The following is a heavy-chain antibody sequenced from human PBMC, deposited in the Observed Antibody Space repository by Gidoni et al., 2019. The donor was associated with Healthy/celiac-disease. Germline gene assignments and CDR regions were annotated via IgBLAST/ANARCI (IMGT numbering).Heavy chain of an antibody. J-gene: IGHJ5*02. D-gene: IGHD2-2*01. V-gene: IGHV1-24*01. CDR1: GYTLTELS. Sequence: QVQLVQSGAEVKKPGASVKVSCKVSGYTLTELSMHWVRQAPGKGLEWMGGFDPEDGETIYAQKFQGRVTMTEDTSTDTAYMELSSLRSEDTAVYYCATGCSSTSRAPCLFDPWGQGTLVTVSS. CDR3: ATGCSSTSRAPCLFDP. CDR2: FDPEDGET.